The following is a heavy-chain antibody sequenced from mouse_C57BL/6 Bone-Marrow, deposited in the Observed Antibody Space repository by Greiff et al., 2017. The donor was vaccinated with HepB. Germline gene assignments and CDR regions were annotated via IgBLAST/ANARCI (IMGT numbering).Heavy chain of an antibody. D-gene: IGHD2-4*01. V-gene: IGHV14-4*01. Sequence: VQLQQSGAELVRPGASVKLSCTASGFNIKDDYMHWVKQRPEQGLEWIGWIDPENGDTEYASKFQGKATITADTSSNTAYLQLSSLTSEDTAVYYCTQGGDYDMAWFAYWGQGTLVTVSA. CDR1: GFNIKDDY. J-gene: IGHJ3*01. CDR2: IDPENGDT. CDR3: TQGGDYDMAWFAY.